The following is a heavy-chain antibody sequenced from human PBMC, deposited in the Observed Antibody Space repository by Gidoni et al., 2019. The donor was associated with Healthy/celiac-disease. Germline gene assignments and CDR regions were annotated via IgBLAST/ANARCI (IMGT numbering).Heavy chain of an antibody. V-gene: IGHV4-34*01. D-gene: IGHD3-22*01. Sequence: QVQLQQWGAGLLKPSETLSVTCAVYGGSFSGYYWSWIRQPPGKGLEWIGEINHSGSTNYHPALKSRVTISVDTSKIQFSLKLSSVTAADTAVYYCARSGLYSYDSSGYDTLRLFDPWGQGTLVTVSS. CDR3: ARSGLYSYDSSGYDTLRLFDP. CDR1: GGSFSGYY. J-gene: IGHJ5*02. CDR2: INHSGST.